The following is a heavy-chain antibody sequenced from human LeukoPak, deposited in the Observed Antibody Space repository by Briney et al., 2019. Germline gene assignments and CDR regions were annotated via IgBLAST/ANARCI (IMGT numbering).Heavy chain of an antibody. CDR2: ISYSGNT. V-gene: IGHV4-39*01. D-gene: IGHD1-26*01. J-gene: IGHJ4*02. CDR1: GGSISSSNYY. CDR3: ARLYSGSYLGYFDY. Sequence: SETLSLTCTVSGGSISSSNYYWGWIRQPPGKGLEWIGSISYSGNTYYNPSLKSRVTISVDPSKNQFSLKLTSVTAADTAVYYCARLYSGSYLGYFDYWGQGTLVSVSS.